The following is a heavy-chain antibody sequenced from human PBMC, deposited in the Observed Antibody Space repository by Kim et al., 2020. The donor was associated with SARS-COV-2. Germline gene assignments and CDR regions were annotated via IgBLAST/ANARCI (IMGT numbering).Heavy chain of an antibody. Sequence: ASVKVSCKASGYTFTGYYMHWVRQAPGQGLEWMGWINPNSGGTNNAQKFQGRVTMTRDTSISTAYMELSRLRSDDTAVYYCARDPTMVRGVIHDYYYGMDVWGQGTTVTVSS. V-gene: IGHV1-2*02. J-gene: IGHJ6*02. D-gene: IGHD3-10*01. CDR3: ARDPTMVRGVIHDYYYGMDV. CDR2: INPNSGGT. CDR1: GYTFTGYY.